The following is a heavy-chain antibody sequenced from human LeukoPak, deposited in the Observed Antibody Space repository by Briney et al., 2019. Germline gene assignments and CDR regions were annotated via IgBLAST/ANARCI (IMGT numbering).Heavy chain of an antibody. V-gene: IGHV3-23*01. CDR2: ISGSGGST. CDR3: AKANKTVRYYGMDV. CDR1: GFTFSSYA. J-gene: IGHJ6*02. Sequence: GGSLRLSCAASGFTFSSYAMSWVRQAPGEGLEWVSAISGSGGSTYYADSVKGRFTISRDNSKNTLHLQMNSLRAEDTAVYYCAKANKTVRYYGMDVWGQGTTVTVSS.